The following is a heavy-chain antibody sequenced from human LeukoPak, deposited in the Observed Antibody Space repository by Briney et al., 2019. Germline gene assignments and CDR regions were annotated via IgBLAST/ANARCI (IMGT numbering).Heavy chain of an antibody. CDR1: GYSISSGYY. D-gene: IGHD3-9*01. CDR3: ARSKDILTGYCFDY. Sequence: SETLSLTCTVSGYSISSGYYWSWIRQPPGKGLEWIGYIYYSGSTNYNPSLKSRVTISVDTSKNQFSLKLSSVTAADTAVYYCARSKDILTGYCFDYWGQGTLVTVSS. CDR2: IYYSGST. J-gene: IGHJ4*02. V-gene: IGHV4-61*01.